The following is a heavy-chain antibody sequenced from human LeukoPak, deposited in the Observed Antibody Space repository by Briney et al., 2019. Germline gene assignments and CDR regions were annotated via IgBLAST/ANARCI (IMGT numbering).Heavy chain of an antibody. J-gene: IGHJ4*02. V-gene: IGHV3-21*01. CDR1: GFTFSSYS. D-gene: IGHD2-2*01. Sequence: GGSLRLSCAASGFTFSSYSMNWVRQAPGKGLEWVSPISSSSSYIYYADSVKGRFTISRDNAKNSLYLQMNSLRAEDTAVYYCARGAVVVPAASRADYWGQGTLVTVSS. CDR2: ISSSSSYI. CDR3: ARGAVVVPAASRADY.